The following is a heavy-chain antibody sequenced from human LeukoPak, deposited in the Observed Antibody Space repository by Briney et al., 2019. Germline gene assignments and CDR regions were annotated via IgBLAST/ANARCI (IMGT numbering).Heavy chain of an antibody. J-gene: IGHJ4*02. CDR1: GYSINSGYY. CDR2: IYHRGST. D-gene: IGHD6-19*01. CDR3: ARQKIESSGWQGAEFDS. Sequence: SETLSLTCTVSGYSINSGYYWGWIRQPPGKGLEWIGSIYHRGSTYYSLSLKSRVTISVDTSKNQFSLKLSPVTAADTAIYYCARQKIESSGWQGAEFDSWGQGTLVTVSS. V-gene: IGHV4-38-2*02.